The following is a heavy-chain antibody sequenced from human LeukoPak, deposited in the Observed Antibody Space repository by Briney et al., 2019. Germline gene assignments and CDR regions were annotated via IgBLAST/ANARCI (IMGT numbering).Heavy chain of an antibody. CDR3: ARVVRGAVTCNRFDP. CDR1: GDSINDYY. V-gene: IGHV4-59*01. D-gene: IGHD3-10*02. J-gene: IGHJ5*02. Sequence: SETLSLTCTVSGDSINDYYWSWLRQTPGEGLEWIGFVAYGGNSNYNPSLESRVTISLDTSKNQFFPTLNSVTAADTAIYYCARVVRGAVTCNRFDPWGKGTLVTVSP. CDR2: VAYGGNS.